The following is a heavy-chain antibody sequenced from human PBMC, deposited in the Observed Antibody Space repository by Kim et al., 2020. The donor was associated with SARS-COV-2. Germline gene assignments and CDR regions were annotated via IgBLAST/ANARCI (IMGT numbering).Heavy chain of an antibody. CDR2: ISASETT. J-gene: IGHJ4*02. Sequence: GGSLRLSCAASGFTFSSYAMNWVRQAPGEGLECVSAISASETTYYADSVKGRFSISRDNSKNTLYLQMNSLRAEDTALYYCAKDLDDWGQGTLVTVSS. V-gene: IGHV3-23*01. CDR1: GFTFSSYA. CDR3: AKDLDD.